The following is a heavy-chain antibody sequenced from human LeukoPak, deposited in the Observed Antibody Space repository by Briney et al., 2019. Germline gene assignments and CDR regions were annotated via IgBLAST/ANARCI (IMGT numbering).Heavy chain of an antibody. D-gene: IGHD4-17*01. Sequence: GGSLRLSCAASGFTFSSYGMHWVRQAPGKGLEWVAFIRYDGSNKYYADSVKGRFTISRDNAKNTLYLQMNSVRAEDTAVYYCARVDYGDYVAAVDLWGQGTMVTV. CDR3: ARVDYGDYVAAVDL. J-gene: IGHJ3*01. CDR1: GFTFSSYG. CDR2: IRYDGSNK. V-gene: IGHV3-30*02.